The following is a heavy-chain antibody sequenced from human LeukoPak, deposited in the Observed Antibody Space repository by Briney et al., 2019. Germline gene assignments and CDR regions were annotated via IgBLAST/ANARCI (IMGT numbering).Heavy chain of an antibody. Sequence: GGSLRLSCAASGFIVSTNYMTWARQAPGKGLESVSVIHNGGSTYYADSVKGRFTLSIDNSKNMLYLQMNSLRVEDTAVYYCASLARDYWGPGTLVTVSS. V-gene: IGHV3-53*01. CDR2: IHNGGST. J-gene: IGHJ4*02. CDR3: ASLARDY. D-gene: IGHD3-3*02. CDR1: GFIVSTNY.